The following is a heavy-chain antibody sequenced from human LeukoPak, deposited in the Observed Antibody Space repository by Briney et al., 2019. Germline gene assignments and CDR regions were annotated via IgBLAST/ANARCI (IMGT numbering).Heavy chain of an antibody. CDR2: IYYSGST. CDR3: ARDRYSSGWYGGTDY. J-gene: IGHJ4*02. Sequence: SEPLSLTCTVSGGSISSYYWSWIRQPPGKGLEWIGYIYYSGSTNYNPSLKSRVTISVDTSKNQFSLKLSSVTAADTAVYYCARDRYSSGWYGGTDYWGQGTLVTVSS. D-gene: IGHD6-19*01. CDR1: GGSISSYY. V-gene: IGHV4-59*01.